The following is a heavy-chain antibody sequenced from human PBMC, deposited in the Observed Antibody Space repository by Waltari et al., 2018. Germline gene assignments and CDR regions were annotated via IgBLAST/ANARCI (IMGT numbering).Heavy chain of an antibody. CDR2: IISSGGTT. CDR3: TKEQYQPGGMDV. Sequence: EVQLLESGGGWVQPGGSLRLSCAASGFTFSRSAMSWVRQAPGKGLEWVSHIISSGGTTYYADSVKGRFTISRYISKNTRYLQMNSPRAGDTAVYFCTKEQYQPGGMDVWGQGTTVTVSS. V-gene: IGHV3-23*01. CDR1: GFTFSRSA. J-gene: IGHJ6*02. D-gene: IGHD1-26*01.